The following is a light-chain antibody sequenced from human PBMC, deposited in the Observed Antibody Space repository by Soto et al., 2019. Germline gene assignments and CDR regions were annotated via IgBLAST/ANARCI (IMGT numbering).Light chain of an antibody. V-gene: IGKV1-12*02. CDR2: AAS. CDR3: QQANSFPFT. Sequence: DIQMTQSPSSVSASVGDRVTITCRASQIINKWLAWYQQKPGKAPTLLIYAASTLQSGAPSRFSGSGSGSDFTLTISSLQPEDFATDYCQQANSFPFTFGPGTKVDIK. CDR1: QIINKW. J-gene: IGKJ3*01.